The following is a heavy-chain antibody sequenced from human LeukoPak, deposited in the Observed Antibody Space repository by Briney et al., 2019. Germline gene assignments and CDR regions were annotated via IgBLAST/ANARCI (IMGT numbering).Heavy chain of an antibody. CDR1: GGSISSTSYY. V-gene: IGHV4-39*01. CDR3: AKSGYSNSLRFDY. Sequence: PSETLSLTCTVSGGSISSTSYYWGWIRQPPGKGLEWIGSVYYTGSTYYNPSLKSRVTISVDTSKNQFSLKLSSVTAADTAVYYCAKSGYSNSLRFDYWGQGTLVTVSS. CDR2: VYYTGST. J-gene: IGHJ4*02. D-gene: IGHD6-13*01.